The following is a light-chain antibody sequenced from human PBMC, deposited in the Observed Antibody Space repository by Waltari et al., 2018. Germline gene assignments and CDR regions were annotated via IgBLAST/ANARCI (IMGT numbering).Light chain of an antibody. CDR2: GAS. CDR1: QSVSSNY. J-gene: IGKJ5*01. Sequence: EIVLTQSPGTLSLSPGERATTSCRASQSVSSNYLAWYQQKPGQAPRLLIYGASSRATGIPDRFSGSGSGTDFTLTISRLEPEDFAMYYCQQYGYSPITFGQGTRLEI. V-gene: IGKV3-20*01. CDR3: QQYGYSPIT.